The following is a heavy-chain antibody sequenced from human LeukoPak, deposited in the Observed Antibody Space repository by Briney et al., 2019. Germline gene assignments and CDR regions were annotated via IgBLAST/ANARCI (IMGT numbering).Heavy chain of an antibody. CDR3: ARDSGRSAGIAAAGAFDY. D-gene: IGHD6-13*01. CDR2: IIPIFGTA. CDR1: GYTFTGYY. J-gene: IGHJ4*02. Sequence: ASVKVSCKASGYTFTGYYMHWVRQAPGQGLEWMGGIIPIFGTANYAQKFQGRVTITTDESTSTAYMELSSLRSEDTAVYYCARDSGRSAGIAAAGAFDYWGQGTLVTVSS. V-gene: IGHV1-69*05.